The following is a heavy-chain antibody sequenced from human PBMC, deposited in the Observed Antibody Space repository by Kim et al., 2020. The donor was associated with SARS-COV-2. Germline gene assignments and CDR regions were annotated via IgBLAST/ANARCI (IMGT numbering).Heavy chain of an antibody. Sequence: ASVKVSCKASGYTFTSYDINWVRQATGQGLEWMGWMNPNSGNTGYAQKFQGRVTMTRNTSISTAYMELSSLRSEDTAVYYCARGPGGVAAPYYYYYGMDVWGQGTTVTVSS. J-gene: IGHJ6*02. CDR3: ARGPGGVAAPYYYYYGMDV. CDR2: MNPNSGNT. CDR1: GYTFTSYD. D-gene: IGHD6-13*01. V-gene: IGHV1-8*01.